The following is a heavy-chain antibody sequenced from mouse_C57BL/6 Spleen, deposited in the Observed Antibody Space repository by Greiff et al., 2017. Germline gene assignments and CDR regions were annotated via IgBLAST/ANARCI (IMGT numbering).Heavy chain of an antibody. CDR3: AREDYSAMDY. J-gene: IGHJ4*01. CDR2: INYDGSST. Sequence: EVKLMESEGGLVQPGSSMKLSCTASGFTFSDYYMAWVRQVPEKGLEWVANINYDGSSTYYLDSLKSRFIISRDNAKNILYLQMSSLKSEDTATYYCAREDYSAMDYWGQGTSVTVSS. CDR1: GFTFSDYY. V-gene: IGHV5-16*01.